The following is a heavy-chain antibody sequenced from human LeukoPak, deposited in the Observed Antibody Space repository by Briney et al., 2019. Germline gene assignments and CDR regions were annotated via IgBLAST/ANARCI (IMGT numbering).Heavy chain of an antibody. V-gene: IGHV3-23*01. Sequence: GGTLRLSCAASGFTFSSYGMSWVRQAPGKGLEWVSAISGSGGSTYYADSVKGRFTISRDNAKNSLYLQMNSLRAEDTAVYYCARTTRGYFDYWGQGTLVTVSS. CDR1: GFTFSSYG. CDR2: ISGSGGST. J-gene: IGHJ4*02. D-gene: IGHD1-14*01. CDR3: ARTTRGYFDY.